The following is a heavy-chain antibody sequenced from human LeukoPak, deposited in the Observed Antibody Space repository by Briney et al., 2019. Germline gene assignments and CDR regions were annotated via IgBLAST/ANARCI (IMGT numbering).Heavy chain of an antibody. V-gene: IGHV4-4*07. Sequence: SETLSLTCSVSGGSISSYHWSWIRQPAGKGLEWIGRIYSSGRTNYNPSLKSRVTMSVDTSKNQFSLKLSSVTAADTAVYYCARYGSTVFDIWGRGTMVTVSS. CDR1: GGSISSYH. D-gene: IGHD2-2*03. J-gene: IGHJ3*02. CDR2: IYSSGRT. CDR3: ARYGSTVFDI.